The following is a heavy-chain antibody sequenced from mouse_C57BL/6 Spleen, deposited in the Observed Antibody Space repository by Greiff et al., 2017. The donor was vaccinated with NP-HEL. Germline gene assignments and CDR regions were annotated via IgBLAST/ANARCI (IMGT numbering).Heavy chain of an antibody. D-gene: IGHD1-1*01. V-gene: IGHV5-9-1*02. Sequence: EVQRVESGEGLVKPGGSLKLSCAASGFTFSSYAMSWVRQTPEKRLEWVAYISSGGDYIYYADTVKGRFTISRDNARNTLYLQMSSLKSEDTAMYYCTSAPITTRVAPFAYWGQGTLVT. CDR2: ISSGGDYI. CDR3: TSAPITTRVAPFAY. J-gene: IGHJ3*01. CDR1: GFTFSSYA.